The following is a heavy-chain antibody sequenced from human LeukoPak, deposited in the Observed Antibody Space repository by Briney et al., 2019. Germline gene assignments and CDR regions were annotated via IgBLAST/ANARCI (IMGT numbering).Heavy chain of an antibody. CDR2: IIPIFGTA. V-gene: IGHV1-69*05. J-gene: IGHJ4*02. CDR3: ARDRRRYYDSSGYTD. Sequence: XRQAXXQGLXXXXXIIPIFGTANYAKTFQGRGTITTDENTRKAYMELSSLRSEDTAVYYCARDRRRYYDSSGYTDWGQGTLVTVSS. D-gene: IGHD3-22*01.